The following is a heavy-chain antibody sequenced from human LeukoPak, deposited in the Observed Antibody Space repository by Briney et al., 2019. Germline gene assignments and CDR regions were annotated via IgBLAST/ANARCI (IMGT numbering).Heavy chain of an antibody. Sequence: GESLRLSCAASGFTFSRYWIHWVRQAPGKGLEWVSRINPDGSTTTYADSVKGRFTISRDNAKNSLYLQMNSLRAEDMSLYYCAKSSGGALYYYYMDVWGKGTTVTVSS. CDR1: GFTFSRYW. J-gene: IGHJ6*03. CDR3: AKSSGGALYYYYMDV. CDR2: INPDGSTT. V-gene: IGHV3-74*01. D-gene: IGHD2-15*01.